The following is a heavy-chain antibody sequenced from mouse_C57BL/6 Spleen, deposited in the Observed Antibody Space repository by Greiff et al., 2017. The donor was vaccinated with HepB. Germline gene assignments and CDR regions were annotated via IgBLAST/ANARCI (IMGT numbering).Heavy chain of an antibody. J-gene: IGHJ3*01. CDR3: ASYYDYDGFAY. CDR2: IDPANGNT. D-gene: IGHD2-4*01. Sequence: EVKVEESVAELVRPGASVKLSCTASGFNIKNTYMHWVKQRPEQGLEWIGRIDPANGNTKYAPKFQGKATITADTSSNTAYLQLSSLTSEDTAIYYCASYYDYDGFAYWGQGTLVTVSA. V-gene: IGHV14-3*01. CDR1: GFNIKNTY.